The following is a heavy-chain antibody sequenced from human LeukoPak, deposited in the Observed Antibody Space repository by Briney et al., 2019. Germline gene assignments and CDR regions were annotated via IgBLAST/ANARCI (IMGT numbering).Heavy chain of an antibody. Sequence: RPSETLSLTCTVSGGSLSSYYWSWIRQPPGKGLEWIGYIYHTGNSDYNPSLKSRATISLDTSKNQFSLKLTSVTAADTAVYFCARHPFSSPFDYWGQGTLVTVSS. V-gene: IGHV4-59*08. CDR3: ARHPFSSPFDY. J-gene: IGHJ4*02. CDR1: GGSLSSYY. CDR2: IYHTGNS. D-gene: IGHD2/OR15-2a*01.